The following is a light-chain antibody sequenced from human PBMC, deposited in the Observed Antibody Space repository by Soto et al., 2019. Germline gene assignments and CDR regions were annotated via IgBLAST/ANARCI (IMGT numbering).Light chain of an antibody. CDR3: QQPSNPPRP. CDR1: QSISRH. J-gene: IGKJ3*01. Sequence: DIQMTQSPSSLSASLGDRVTITCRASQSISRHLNWYQQKPGKAPRLLIYAASSLQSGVPSRFSGSGSGTDFILTITSLQPEDSSTYHRQQPSNPPRPSGPGTKADMK. CDR2: AAS. V-gene: IGKV1-39*01.